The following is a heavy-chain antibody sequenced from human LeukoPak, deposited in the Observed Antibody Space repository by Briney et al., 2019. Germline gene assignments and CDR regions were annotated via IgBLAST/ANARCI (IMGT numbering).Heavy chain of an antibody. CDR3: ARETYYYGSGSYDSNWYFDL. CDR2: IYYSGST. CDR1: GGSISSYY. Sequence: SETLSLTCTVYGGSISSYYWSWIRQPPGKGLEWIGYIYYSGSTNYNPSLKSRVTISVDTSKNQFSLKLSSVTAADTAVYYCARETYYYGSGSYDSNWYFDLWGRGALVTVSS. J-gene: IGHJ2*01. V-gene: IGHV4-59*01. D-gene: IGHD3-10*01.